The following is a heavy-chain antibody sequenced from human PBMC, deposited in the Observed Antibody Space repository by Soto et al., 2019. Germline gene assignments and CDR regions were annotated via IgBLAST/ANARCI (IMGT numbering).Heavy chain of an antibody. V-gene: IGHV3-21*01. CDR1: GYTFTSYA. J-gene: IGHJ6*02. CDR2: ISSSSSYI. CDR3: ARSSSWQYYYGMDV. D-gene: IGHD6-13*01. Sequence: SCKASGYTFTSYAMHWVRQAPGKGLEWVSSISSSSSYIYYADSVKGRFTISRDNAKNSLYLQMNSLRAEDTAVYYCARSSSWQYYYGMDVWGQGTTVTVSS.